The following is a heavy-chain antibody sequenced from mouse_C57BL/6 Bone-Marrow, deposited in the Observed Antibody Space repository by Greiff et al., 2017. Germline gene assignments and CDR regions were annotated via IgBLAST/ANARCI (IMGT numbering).Heavy chain of an antibody. CDR2: ISDGGSYT. CDR3: ARVPYYYGPSIDY. CDR1: GFTFSSYA. D-gene: IGHD1-1*01. V-gene: IGHV5-4*03. J-gene: IGHJ4*01. Sequence: EVKLVESGGGLVKPGGSLKLSCAASGFTFSSYAMSWVRQTPEKRLEWVATISDGGSYTYYPDNVKGRFTISRDNAKNNLYLQMSHLKSEDTAMYSCARVPYYYGPSIDYSGQGTSVTASS.